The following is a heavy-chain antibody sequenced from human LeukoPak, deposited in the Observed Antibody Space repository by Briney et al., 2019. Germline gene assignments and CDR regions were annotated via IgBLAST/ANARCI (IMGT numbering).Heavy chain of an antibody. V-gene: IGHV3-30*18. CDR2: ISYDGSNK. CDR3: AKDTRSGMWPPYYFDY. Sequence: PGGSLRLSCAASGFTFSMSGMHWVRQAPGKGLQWVAVISYDGSNKYYADSVKGRFTISRDNSKNTLYLQMNSLRAEDTAVYYCAKDTRSGMWPPYYFDYWGQGTLVTVSS. D-gene: IGHD2-21*01. J-gene: IGHJ4*02. CDR1: GFTFSMSG.